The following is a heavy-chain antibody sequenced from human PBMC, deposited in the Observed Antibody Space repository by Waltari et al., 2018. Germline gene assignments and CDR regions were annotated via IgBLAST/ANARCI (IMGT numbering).Heavy chain of an antibody. CDR3: ARAFTGATHAFDI. J-gene: IGHJ3*02. Sequence: QLQLQESGPGLVKPSETLSLTCTVSGGSISSHYWSWIRQPPGKGLEWIGYIYYSGSTNYNPSLKSRVTISVDTSKNQFSLKLSSVTAADTAVYYCARAFTGATHAFDIWGQGTMVTVSS. D-gene: IGHD1-26*01. V-gene: IGHV4-59*11. CDR2: IYYSGST. CDR1: GGSISSHY.